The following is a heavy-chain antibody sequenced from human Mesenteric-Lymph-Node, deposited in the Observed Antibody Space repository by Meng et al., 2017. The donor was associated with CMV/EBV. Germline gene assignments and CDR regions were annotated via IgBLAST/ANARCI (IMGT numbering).Heavy chain of an antibody. D-gene: IGHD2-2*02. CDR3: ARSDASIYYYYNGMDV. CDR2: IKQDGSER. CDR1: GFTFNNDW. Sequence: GESLKISCAASGFTFNNDWMSWVRQAPGKGLEWVANIKQDGSERNYVDSVKGRFTVSRDNAKNSLYLQMNSLRAEDTAVYFCARSDASIYYYYNGMDVWGQGTTVTVSS. V-gene: IGHV3-7*01. J-gene: IGHJ6*02.